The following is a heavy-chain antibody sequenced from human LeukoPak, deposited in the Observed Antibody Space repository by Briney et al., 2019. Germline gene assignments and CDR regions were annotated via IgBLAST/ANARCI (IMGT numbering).Heavy chain of an antibody. D-gene: IGHD3-16*01. CDR2: VYHTGHT. Sequence: SETLSLTCTVYGDSISGYYWSWIRQPPGKGVEWIGYVYHTGHTHYSPSLKSRVTVSLDTSRNQVSLILSSVTAADTAVYYCARHRFGHLFDYWGQGTLVTVSS. CDR3: ARHRFGHLFDY. V-gene: IGHV4-59*01. J-gene: IGHJ4*02. CDR1: GDSISGYY.